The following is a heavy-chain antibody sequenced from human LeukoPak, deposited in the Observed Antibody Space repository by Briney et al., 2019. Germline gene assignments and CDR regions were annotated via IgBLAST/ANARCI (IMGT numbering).Heavy chain of an antibody. CDR1: GSTFSSYA. Sequence: TGGSLRLSCAASGSTFSSYAMHWVRQAPGKGLEWVAVISYDGSNKYYADSVKGRFTISRDNSKNTLYLQMNSLRAEDTAVYYCARDLSDYWGQGTLVTVSS. CDR2: ISYDGSNK. CDR3: ARDLSDY. J-gene: IGHJ4*02. V-gene: IGHV3-30-3*01.